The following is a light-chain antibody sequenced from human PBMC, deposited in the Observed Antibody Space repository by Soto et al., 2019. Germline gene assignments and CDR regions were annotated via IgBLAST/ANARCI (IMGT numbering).Light chain of an antibody. J-gene: IGKJ2*01. Sequence: EMVMTQSPATLYVSPGESATLSCRASQSVGSNLAWYQQKPGQAPRLLIYGASTRATGTPTRSSGSGSGTDFTLSISSLQSEDFAVYYCQEYTDWSSTFGQGTKVDIK. CDR1: QSVGSN. V-gene: IGKV3-15*01. CDR2: GAS. CDR3: QEYTDWSST.